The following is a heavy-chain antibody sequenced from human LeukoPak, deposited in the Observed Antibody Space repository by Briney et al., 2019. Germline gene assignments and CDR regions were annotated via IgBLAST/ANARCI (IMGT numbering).Heavy chain of an antibody. D-gene: IGHD3-16*01. CDR1: GFTFSSCG. J-gene: IGHJ3*02. Sequence: GGSLRLSCAASGFTFSSCGMHWVRQAPGKGLEWVAVILNDGSQEKYADSVKGRFTISRDNSKNTLFLQMNSLRAEDTAVYYCARDDALGDNALDIWGQGTMVTVSS. CDR2: ILNDGSQE. V-gene: IGHV3-33*01. CDR3: ARDDALGDNALDI.